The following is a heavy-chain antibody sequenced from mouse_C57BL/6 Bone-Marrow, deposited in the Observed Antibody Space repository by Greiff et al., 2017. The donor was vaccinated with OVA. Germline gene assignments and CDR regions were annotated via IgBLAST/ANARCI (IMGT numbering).Heavy chain of an antibody. CDR1: GYTFTSYW. CDR2: IYPGSGST. CDR3: ARSPLWYYAMDY. D-gene: IGHD1-1*02. J-gene: IGHJ4*01. V-gene: IGHV1-55*01. Sequence: QVQLQQPGAELVKPGASVKMSCKASGYTFTSYWITWVKQRPGQGLEWIGDIYPGSGSTNYNEKFKSKATLTVDTSSSTAYMQLSSLTSADSAVYYCARSPLWYYAMDYWGQGTSVTVSS.